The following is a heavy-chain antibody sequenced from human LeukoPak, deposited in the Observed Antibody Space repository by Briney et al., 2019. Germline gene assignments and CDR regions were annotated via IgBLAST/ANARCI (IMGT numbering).Heavy chain of an antibody. CDR1: GYTFTSYG. D-gene: IGHD6-19*01. V-gene: IGHV1-18*01. Sequence: GASVKVSCKASGYTFTSYGISWVRQAPGQGLEWMGWISAYNGNTNYAQKFQGRVTITTDESTSTAYMELSSLRSEDTAVYYCARGVAVAGDAFDIWGQGTMVTVSS. CDR2: ISAYNGNT. J-gene: IGHJ3*02. CDR3: ARGVAVAGDAFDI.